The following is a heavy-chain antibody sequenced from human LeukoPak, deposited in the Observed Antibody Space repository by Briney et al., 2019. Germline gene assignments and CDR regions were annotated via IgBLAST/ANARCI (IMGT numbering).Heavy chain of an antibody. Sequence: GGSLRLSCAASGFTFSHYYMNWLRQAPGKGLEWLSYISSSGSTMYYADSVKGRFTISRDNAKNSLYLQMNSLRAEDTAVYYCARDLLSGTFDYWGQGTLVTVSS. D-gene: IGHD5-12*01. CDR1: GFTFSHYY. J-gene: IGHJ4*02. CDR2: ISSSGSTM. CDR3: ARDLLSGTFDY. V-gene: IGHV3-11*01.